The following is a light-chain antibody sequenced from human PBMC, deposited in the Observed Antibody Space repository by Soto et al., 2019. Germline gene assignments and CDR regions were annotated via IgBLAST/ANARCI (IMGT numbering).Light chain of an antibody. V-gene: IGKV1-27*01. J-gene: IGKJ4*01. CDR2: DAS. CDR1: QGISNH. Sequence: DIQMTQSPSSLSASVGDRVTITCRARQGISNHLAWYQQKPGKVPKLLIYDASTLQSGVPSRFSGGGSGTDFTLTISSLQPEDVATYYCQKYHSAPRTFGGGTKVEIK. CDR3: QKYHSAPRT.